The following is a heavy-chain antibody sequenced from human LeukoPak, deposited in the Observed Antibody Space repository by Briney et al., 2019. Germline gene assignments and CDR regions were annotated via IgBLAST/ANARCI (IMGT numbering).Heavy chain of an antibody. CDR3: ARRAVSGTREYYFSY. CDR2: ISGSGGNT. D-gene: IGHD2-8*01. J-gene: IGHJ4*02. Sequence: GGSLRLSCAASGFTFSSYAMGWVRQAPGKGLEWVSTISGSGGNTYYADSVKGRFTISRDNSKNTLYVQMNSLRAEDTAIYYCARRAVSGTREYYFSYWGQGTLVTVSS. CDR1: GFTFSSYA. V-gene: IGHV3-23*01.